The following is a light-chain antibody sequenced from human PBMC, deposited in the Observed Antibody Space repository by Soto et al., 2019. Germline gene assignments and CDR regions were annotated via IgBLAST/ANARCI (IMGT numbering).Light chain of an antibody. CDR1: QRVSASY. CDR3: QQYDTSAT. J-gene: IGKJ2*01. Sequence: IVLTQSPGTLSLSPGERATLSCRASQRVSASYLAWYQQKPGQAPRLVIYGASTRATGFPDRFSGSGSGTDFTLTISRLEPEDFAVYYCQQYDTSATFGQGTKLEIK. V-gene: IGKV3-20*01. CDR2: GAS.